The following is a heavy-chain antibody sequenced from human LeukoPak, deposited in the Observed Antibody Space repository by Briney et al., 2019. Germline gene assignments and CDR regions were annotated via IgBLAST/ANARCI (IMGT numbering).Heavy chain of an antibody. CDR3: AREGYYYDSSGYYYADY. J-gene: IGHJ4*02. D-gene: IGHD3-22*01. V-gene: IGHV1-2*02. CDR1: GYTFTGYY. Sequence: ASVKVSCKASGYTFTGYYMHWVRQAPGQGLEWMGWINPNSGGTNYAQKFQGRVTITTDESTSTAYMELSSLRSEDTAVYYCAREGYYYDSSGYYYADYWGQGTLVTVSS. CDR2: INPNSGGT.